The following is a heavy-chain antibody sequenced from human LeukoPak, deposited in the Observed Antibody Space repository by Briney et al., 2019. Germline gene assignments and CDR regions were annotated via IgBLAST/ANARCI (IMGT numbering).Heavy chain of an antibody. CDR2: ISSSSSYI. Sequence: GGSLRLSCAASGFTFSSYSMNWVRQAPGKGLEWVSSISSSSSYIYYADSVKGRFTISRDNAKNSLYLQMNSLRAEDTAVYYCARAGYYDFWSGYQSDVWGKGTTVTVSS. D-gene: IGHD3-3*01. V-gene: IGHV3-21*01. CDR3: ARAGYYDFWSGYQSDV. CDR1: GFTFSSYS. J-gene: IGHJ6*04.